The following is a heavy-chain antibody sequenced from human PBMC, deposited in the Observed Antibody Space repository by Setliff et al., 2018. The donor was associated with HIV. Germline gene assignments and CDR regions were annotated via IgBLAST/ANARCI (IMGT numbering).Heavy chain of an antibody. D-gene: IGHD3-3*01. CDR1: GFTFTNYY. CDR3: ARDPRPKFWSGNSPFDY. Sequence: GGSLRLSCAASGFTFTNYYMSWIRQAPGKGLELLSYISVSGTDIKYADSVKGRFTISRDNAKNSLYLQMNSLRAEDTAVYYCARDPRPKFWSGNSPFDYWGQGTLVTVSS. J-gene: IGHJ4*02. CDR2: ISVSGTDI. V-gene: IGHV3-11*05.